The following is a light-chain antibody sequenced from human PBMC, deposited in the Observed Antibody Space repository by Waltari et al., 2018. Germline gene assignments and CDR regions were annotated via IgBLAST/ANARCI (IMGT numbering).Light chain of an antibody. CDR1: SVLYSSNNKNY. J-gene: IGKJ2*01. Sequence: SVLYSSNNKNYLAWYQQKPGQPPKLLMYWASTRESGVPDRFSGSGSGTDFSLTITSLQAEDVAVYYCQQYYETPYTFGQGTNLDIK. V-gene: IGKV4-1*01. CDR2: WAS. CDR3: QQYYETPYT.